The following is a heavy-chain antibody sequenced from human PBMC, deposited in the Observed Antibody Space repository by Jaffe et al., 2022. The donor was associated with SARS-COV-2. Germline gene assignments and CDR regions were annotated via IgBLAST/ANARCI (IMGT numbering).Heavy chain of an antibody. D-gene: IGHD6-19*01. CDR2: IYYSGST. V-gene: IGHV4-39*01. Sequence: QLQLQESGPGLVKPSETLSLTCTVSGGSISSSSYYWGWIRQPPGKGLEWIGSIYYSGSTYYNPSLKSRVTISVDTSKNQFSLKLSSVTAADTAVYYCAGVAGTGLFDYWGQGTLVTVSS. J-gene: IGHJ4*02. CDR3: AGVAGTGLFDY. CDR1: GGSISSSSYY.